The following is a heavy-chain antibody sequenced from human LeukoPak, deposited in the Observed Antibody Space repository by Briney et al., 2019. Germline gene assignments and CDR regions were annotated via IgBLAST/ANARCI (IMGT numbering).Heavy chain of an antibody. Sequence: GGSLRLSCAASGFTFSSYAMSWVRQAPGEGLVWVSRVNEDGSETNYADSVKGRFTLSRDNAKNTVYPQMNNLRAEDTAVYYCARAKPADFDLWGRGTLVTVSS. V-gene: IGHV3-74*01. CDR3: ARAKPADFDL. J-gene: IGHJ2*01. CDR2: VNEDGSET. CDR1: GFTFSSYA.